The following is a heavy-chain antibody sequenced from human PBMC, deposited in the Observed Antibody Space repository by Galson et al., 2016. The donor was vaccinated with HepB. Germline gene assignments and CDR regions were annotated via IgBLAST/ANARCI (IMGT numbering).Heavy chain of an antibody. Sequence: SLRLSCAASGFVFSRYAMTWVRQAPGKGLEWVAAIRDSGVVTYYAASVKGRFTISRDNHKNTLYLQMNSLRAEDTAVYYCAKRGAAADTLPYYYALDFWGQGTTVTVSS. J-gene: IGHJ6*02. CDR2: IRDSGVVT. CDR1: GFVFSRYA. CDR3: AKRGAAADTLPYYYALDF. V-gene: IGHV3-23*01. D-gene: IGHD6-13*01.